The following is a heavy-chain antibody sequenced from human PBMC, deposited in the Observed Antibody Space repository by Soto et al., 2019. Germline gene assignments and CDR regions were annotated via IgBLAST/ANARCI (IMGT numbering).Heavy chain of an antibody. CDR2: INPNSGGT. D-gene: IGHD6-6*01. Sequence: ASVKVSCKASGYTFTGYYMHWVRQAPGQGLEWMGWINPNSGGTNYAQKFQGWVTMTRDTSISTAYMELSRLRSDDTAVYYRARDARYSSSASWGHGMDVWGQGTTVTVSS. CDR3: ARDARYSSSASWGHGMDV. V-gene: IGHV1-2*04. CDR1: GYTFTGYY. J-gene: IGHJ6*02.